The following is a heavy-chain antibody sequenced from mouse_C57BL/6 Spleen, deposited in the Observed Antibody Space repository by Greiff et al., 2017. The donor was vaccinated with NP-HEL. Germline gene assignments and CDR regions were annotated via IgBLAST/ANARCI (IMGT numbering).Heavy chain of an antibody. D-gene: IGHD2-4*01. CDR1: GFTFSSYA. CDR2: ISDGGSYT. J-gene: IGHJ2*01. V-gene: IGHV5-4*01. Sequence: EVHLVESGGGLVKPGGSLKLSCAASGFTFSSYAMSWVRQTPEKRLEWVATISDGGSYTYYPDNVKGRFTISRDNAKNNLYLQMSHLKSEDTAMYYCARDGMITTFFDYWGQGTTLTVSS. CDR3: ARDGMITTFFDY.